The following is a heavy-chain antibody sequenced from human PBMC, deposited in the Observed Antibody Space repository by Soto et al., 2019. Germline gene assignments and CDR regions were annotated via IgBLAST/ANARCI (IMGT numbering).Heavy chain of an antibody. J-gene: IGHJ4*02. D-gene: IGHD2-21*02. CDR2: ISGSGGTT. CDR3: AKGTDCGGDCYSGYFDY. V-gene: IGHV3-23*01. Sequence: EVQLLESGGGLVQPGGSLRLSCAASGFTFSNYAIYWVRQAPGKGLEWVSAISGSGGTTYYADSVQDRFTISRDNSKNTLYMQMNSLRGEDTALYYCAKGTDCGGDCYSGYFDYWGQGTLVTVSS. CDR1: GFTFSNYA.